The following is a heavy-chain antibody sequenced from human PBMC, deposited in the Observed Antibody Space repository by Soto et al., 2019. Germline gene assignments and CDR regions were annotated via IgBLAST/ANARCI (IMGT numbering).Heavy chain of an antibody. D-gene: IGHD5-12*01. V-gene: IGHV3-30*18. J-gene: IGHJ3*02. CDR1: GFTFSSYG. CDR2: ISYDGSNK. CDR3: AKDNGSGCDWLRVGDASDI. Sequence: QVQLVESGGGVVQPGRSLRLSCAASGFTFSSYGMHWVRQAPGKGLEWVAVISYDGSNKYYADSVKGRLTISRDNSKSTLYLQMNSLRGEDTAVYYCAKDNGSGCDWLRVGDASDIWGQGTRVTVSS.